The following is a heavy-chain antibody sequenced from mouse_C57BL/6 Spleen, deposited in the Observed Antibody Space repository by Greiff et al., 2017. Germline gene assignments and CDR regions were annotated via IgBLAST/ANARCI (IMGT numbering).Heavy chain of an antibody. CDR1: GYTFTSYW. D-gene: IGHD2-4*01. Sequence: VQLQQPGAELVKPGASVKLSCKASGYTFTSYWMHWVKQRPGQGLEWIGMIHPNSGSTNYNEKFKSKATLTVDKSSSTAYMQLSSLTSDDSAVYYCALYDYDFYAMDYWGQGTSVTVSS. CDR2: IHPNSGST. CDR3: ALYDYDFYAMDY. J-gene: IGHJ4*01. V-gene: IGHV1-64*01.